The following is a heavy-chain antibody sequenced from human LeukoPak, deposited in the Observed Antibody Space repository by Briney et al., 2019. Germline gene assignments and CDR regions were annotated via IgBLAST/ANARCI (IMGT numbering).Heavy chain of an antibody. CDR2: ISGSGGST. D-gene: IGHD1-26*01. J-gene: IGHJ4*02. V-gene: IGHV3-23*01. Sequence: GGSLRLSCAASGFTFSNYAMNWVRQAPGRGLEWVSAISGSGGSTYYADSVKGRFAISRDNSKNTLYLQMNSLRAEDTAVYYCAKDLAGSGSYSFDYWGQGTLVTVSS. CDR1: GFTFSNYA. CDR3: AKDLAGSGSYSFDY.